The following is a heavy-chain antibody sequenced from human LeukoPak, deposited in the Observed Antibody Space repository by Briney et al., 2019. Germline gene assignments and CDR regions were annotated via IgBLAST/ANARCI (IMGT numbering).Heavy chain of an antibody. J-gene: IGHJ4*02. CDR1: GFTFGVYG. CDR3: SRNLYYSGSGSYYSDY. Sequence: GGSLRLSFTTPGFTFGVYGISWVRKAPGKGREWVGLIRSKTYGGTTEYAASVKGRFTISRDDSKTIAYLQMNSLKTEDTAVYYCSRNLYYSGSGSYYSDYWGQGTLVTVSS. D-gene: IGHD3-10*01. V-gene: IGHV3-49*04. CDR2: IRSKTYGGTT.